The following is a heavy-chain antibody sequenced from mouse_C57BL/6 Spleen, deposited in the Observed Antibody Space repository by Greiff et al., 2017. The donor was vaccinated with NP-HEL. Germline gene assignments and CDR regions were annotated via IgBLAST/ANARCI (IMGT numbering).Heavy chain of an antibody. J-gene: IGHJ4*01. CDR2: ISSGSSTI. Sequence: EVNLVESGGGLVKPGGSLKLSCAASGFTFSDYGMHWVRQAPEKGLEWVAYISSGSSTIYYADTVKGRFTISRDNAKNTLFLQMTSLRSEDTAMYYCARRDYYGDYYAMDYWGQGTSVTVSS. CDR3: ARRDYYGDYYAMDY. D-gene: IGHD1-1*01. V-gene: IGHV5-17*01. CDR1: GFTFSDYG.